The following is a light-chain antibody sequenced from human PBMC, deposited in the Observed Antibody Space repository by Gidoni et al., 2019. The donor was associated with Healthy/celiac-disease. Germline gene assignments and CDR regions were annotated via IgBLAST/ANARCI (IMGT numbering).Light chain of an antibody. CDR3: AAWDDSLNGVV. J-gene: IGLJ2*01. CDR2: SNN. CDR1: SSNIGSNT. Sequence: QSVLPQPPSASGTPGQRVTIPCSGSSSNIGSNTVNWYQQLPGTAPKLLIDSNNQRPSGVPDRFSGSKSGTSASLAISGLQSEDEADYYCAAWDDSLNGVVFGGGTKLTVL. V-gene: IGLV1-44*01.